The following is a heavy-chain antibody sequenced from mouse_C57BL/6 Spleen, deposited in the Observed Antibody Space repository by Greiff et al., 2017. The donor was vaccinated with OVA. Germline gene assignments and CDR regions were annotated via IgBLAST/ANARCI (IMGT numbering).Heavy chain of an antibody. CDR1: GYTFTNYW. Sequence: QVQLQQSGAELVRPGTSVKMSCKASGYTFTNYWIGWAKQRPGHGLEWIGDIYPGGGYPNYNEKFKGKATLTADKSSSTAYMQFSSLTSEDSAIYSCARSAYYYGSSYWYFDVWGTGTTVTVSS. V-gene: IGHV1-63*01. J-gene: IGHJ1*03. D-gene: IGHD1-1*01. CDR3: ARSAYYYGSSYWYFDV. CDR2: IYPGGGYP.